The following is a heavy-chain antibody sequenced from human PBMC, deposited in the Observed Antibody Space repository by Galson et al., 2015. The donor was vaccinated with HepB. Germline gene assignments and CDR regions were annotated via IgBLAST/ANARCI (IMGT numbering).Heavy chain of an antibody. CDR3: ARLDSIFGEVIIPVVDWSDP. Sequence: QSGAEVKKTGQSLKISCKGSGYIFSDYWIGWVRQTPGKGLEWMGIISPDDSEARYSPSFQGQVTMSVDKSLSTAYLQWSSLRASDSGMYYCARLDSIFGEVIIPVVDWSDPWGQGTLVTVSS. CDR2: ISPDDSEA. D-gene: IGHD3-3*01. J-gene: IGHJ5*02. V-gene: IGHV5-51*03. CDR1: GYIFSDYW.